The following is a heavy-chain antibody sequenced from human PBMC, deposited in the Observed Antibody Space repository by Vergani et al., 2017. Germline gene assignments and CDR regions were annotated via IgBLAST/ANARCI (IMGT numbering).Heavy chain of an antibody. CDR1: GYTFTSYD. D-gene: IGHD2-15*01. CDR2: MNPNSGNT. Sequence: QVQLVQSGAEVKKPGASVKVSCKASGYTFTSYDINWVRQATGQGLEWMGWMNPNSGNTGYAQKFQGRVTMNRNTSISTAYMELSSLRSEDTAVYYCARGRRDCSGGSCYNKGRYYFDYWGQGTLVTVSS. J-gene: IGHJ4*02. V-gene: IGHV1-8*02. CDR3: ARGRRDCSGGSCYNKGRYYFDY.